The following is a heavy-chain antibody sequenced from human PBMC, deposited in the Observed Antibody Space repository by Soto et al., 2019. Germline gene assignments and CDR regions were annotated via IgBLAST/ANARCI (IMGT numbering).Heavy chain of an antibody. Sequence: GASVKVSCKASGYTFTSYGISWVRQAPGQGLEWMGWISAYNGNTNYAQKLQGRVTMTTDTSTSTAYMELRSLRSDDTAVYYCASAVGCIGGSWCSADYWDKGPLVTVSS. CDR2: ISAYNGNT. J-gene: IGHJ4*02. CDR3: ASAVGCIGGSWCSADY. CDR1: GYTFTSYG. D-gene: IGHD2-15*01. V-gene: IGHV1-18*01.